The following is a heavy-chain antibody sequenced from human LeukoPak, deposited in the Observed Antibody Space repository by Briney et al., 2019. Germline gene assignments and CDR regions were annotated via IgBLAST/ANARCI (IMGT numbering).Heavy chain of an antibody. CDR2: MYYSGST. J-gene: IGHJ4*02. V-gene: IGHV4-59*08. CDR1: GGSISSYY. D-gene: IGHD1-26*01. CDR3: ARGRTYVDY. Sequence: SETLSLTCTVSGGSISSYYWSWLRQPPGKGLEWIEYMYYSGSTNYNPSLKSRVTISIDTSKNQFSLKLSSVTAADMAVYYCARGRTYVDYWGQGTLVTVSS.